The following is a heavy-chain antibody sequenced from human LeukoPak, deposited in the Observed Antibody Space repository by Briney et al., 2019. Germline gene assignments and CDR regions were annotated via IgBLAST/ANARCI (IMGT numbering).Heavy chain of an antibody. J-gene: IGHJ3*02. V-gene: IGHV3-11*01. CDR3: AKDERAPLFPDAFDI. CDR2: ISSSGSTI. CDR1: GFTFSDYY. D-gene: IGHD1-1*01. Sequence: GGSLRLSCAASGFTFSDYYMSWVRQAPGKGLEWVSYISSSGSTIYYADSVKGRFTISRDNAKNSLYLQMNSLRAEDTAVYYCAKDERAPLFPDAFDIWGQGTMVTVSS.